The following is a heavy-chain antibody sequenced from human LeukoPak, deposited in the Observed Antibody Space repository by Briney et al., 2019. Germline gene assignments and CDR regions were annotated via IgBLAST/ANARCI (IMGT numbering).Heavy chain of an antibody. CDR3: ARDYDYYDSSGWKYFDY. V-gene: IGHV1-18*01. CDR2: ISAYNGNT. D-gene: IGHD3-22*01. J-gene: IGHJ4*02. Sequence: ASVNVSCKASGYTFTSYGISWVRQAPGQGLEWMGWISAYNGNTNYAQKLQGRVTMTTDTSTSTAYMELRSLRSDDTAVYYCARDYDYYDSSGWKYFDYWGQGTLVTVSS. CDR1: GYTFTSYG.